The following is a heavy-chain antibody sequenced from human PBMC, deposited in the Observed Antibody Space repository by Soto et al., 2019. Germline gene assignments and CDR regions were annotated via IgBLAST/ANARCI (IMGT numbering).Heavy chain of an antibody. CDR1: GDTLYISE. V-gene: IGHV1-8*01. CDR3: ARVHNYGDYGY. Sequence: VKVSSKSCGDTLYISEVAWVRQATGQGLEWMGWMNPNSGNTGYAQKFQGRVTMTRNTSISTAYMELSSLRSEDTAVYFCARVHNYGDYGYWGQGTLVTVSS. CDR2: MNPNSGNT. D-gene: IGHD4-17*01. J-gene: IGHJ4*02.